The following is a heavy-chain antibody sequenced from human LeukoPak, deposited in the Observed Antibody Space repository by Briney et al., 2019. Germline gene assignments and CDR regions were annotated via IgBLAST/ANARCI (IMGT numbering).Heavy chain of an antibody. J-gene: IGHJ5*02. CDR3: ASASVAPGGKADWFDP. Sequence: SETLSLTCSVSGGSISSGDYYWSWIRQHREKGLEWIGYIYYSGSTYYTPSLKSRVTLSVDTSNTQFSLKLSSLTAAATAVYYCASASVAPGGKADWFDPWGQGTLVTVSS. D-gene: IGHD6-13*01. CDR1: GGSISSGDYY. V-gene: IGHV4-31*03. CDR2: IYYSGST.